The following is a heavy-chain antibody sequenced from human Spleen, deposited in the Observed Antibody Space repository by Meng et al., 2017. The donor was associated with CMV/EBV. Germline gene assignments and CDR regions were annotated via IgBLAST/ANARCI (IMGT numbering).Heavy chain of an antibody. CDR3: AKGVASGIVDS. J-gene: IGHJ5*01. CDR1: GGSVSNVNYY. V-gene: IGHV4-61*01. D-gene: IGHD3-3*01. CDR2: IYKSGST. Sequence: CTVSGGSVSNVNYYWNWIRQPPGGGLEWIGYIYKSGSTNYNPSLKSRVTISVDTSKNQFSLMLTSATAADTAVYFCAKGVASGIVDSWGHGTLVTVSS.